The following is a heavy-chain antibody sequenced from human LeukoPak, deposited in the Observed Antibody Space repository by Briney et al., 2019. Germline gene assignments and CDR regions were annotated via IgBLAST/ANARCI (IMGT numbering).Heavy chain of an antibody. CDR2: IRSKANSYAT. V-gene: IGHV3-73*01. J-gene: IGHJ5*02. Sequence: GGSLKLSCAASGFTFSGSAMHWVRQASGKGLEWVGRIRSKANSYATAYAASVKGRLTISRDDSKNTAYLQINSLKTEDTAVYYCTRPSPYNWFDPWGQGTLVTVSS. CDR3: TRPSPYNWFDP. CDR1: GFTFSGSA.